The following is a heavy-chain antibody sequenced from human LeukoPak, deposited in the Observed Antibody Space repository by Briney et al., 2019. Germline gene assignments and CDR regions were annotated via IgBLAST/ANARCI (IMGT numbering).Heavy chain of an antibody. J-gene: IGHJ4*02. CDR1: GGAMNSYY. Sequence: SETLSLTCTVSGGAMNSYYWSWIRQPAGKGLEWIGRIFASGGTNYNPPLQSRVTMSVDKSKKQFSLRLSSVTAADTAVYYCASVVFGSGSYVHYWGQGTLVTVSS. CDR2: IFASGGT. CDR3: ASVVFGSGSYVHY. D-gene: IGHD3-10*01. V-gene: IGHV4-4*07.